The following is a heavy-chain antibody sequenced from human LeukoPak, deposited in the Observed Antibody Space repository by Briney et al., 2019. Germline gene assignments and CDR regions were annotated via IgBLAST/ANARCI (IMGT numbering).Heavy chain of an antibody. Sequence: GASVKVSCKASGYTFIDYYMQWVRQAPGQGLEWMGWINPKSGGTKYAQILHGRVTMTRDTSISTAYMELSRLRSDDTAVYYCARTPVGFKVGGGLYFNGMDVWGQGTTVTISS. CDR3: ARTPVGFKVGGGLYFNGMDV. J-gene: IGHJ6*02. V-gene: IGHV1-2*02. D-gene: IGHD3-16*01. CDR1: GYTFIDYY. CDR2: INPKSGGT.